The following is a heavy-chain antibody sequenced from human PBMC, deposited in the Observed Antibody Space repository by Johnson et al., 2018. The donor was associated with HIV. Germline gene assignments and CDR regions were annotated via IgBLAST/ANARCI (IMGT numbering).Heavy chain of an antibody. J-gene: IGHJ3*02. D-gene: IGHD3-16*01. CDR1: GFTFSSYA. Sequence: QVQLVESGGGVVQPGRSLSLSCAASGFTFSSYAMYWVRQAPGKGLEWVAFISYDGSNKYYADSVKGRFTISRDNSKNTLYLQMKSLRAEDTAVYYCTKMGALGAFDIWGQGTMVTVSS. CDR3: TKMGALGAFDI. CDR2: ISYDGSNK. V-gene: IGHV3-30-3*02.